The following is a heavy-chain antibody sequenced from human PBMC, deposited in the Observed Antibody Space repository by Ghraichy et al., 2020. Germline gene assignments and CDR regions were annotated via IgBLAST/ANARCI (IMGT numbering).Heavy chain of an antibody. CDR1: GFSLSTSGMC. V-gene: IGHV2-70*11. D-gene: IGHD5-24*01. J-gene: IGHJ6*02. CDR2: IDWDDDK. Sequence: SGPTLVKPTQTLTLTCTFSGFSLSTSGMCVSWIRQPPGKALEWLARIDWDDDKYYSTSLKTRLTISKDTSKNQVVLTMTNMDPVDTATYYCARGTRWLQSGAYYYGMDVWGQGTTVTVSS. CDR3: ARGTRWLQSGAYYYGMDV.